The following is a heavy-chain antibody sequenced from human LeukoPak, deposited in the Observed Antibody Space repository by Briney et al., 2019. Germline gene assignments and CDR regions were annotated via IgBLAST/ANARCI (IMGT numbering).Heavy chain of an antibody. CDR1: GFTFTTFW. Sequence: PGGSLRLSCAASGFTFTTFWMNWVRQAPGEGLVWVSLINTNGRTTTYADSVKGRFTISRDNAKNTLYLQMNSLRAEDTAVYYCARDLHGSPDWWGQGTLVIVSS. J-gene: IGHJ4*02. CDR3: ARDLHGSPDW. D-gene: IGHD2-2*03. CDR2: INTNGRTT. V-gene: IGHV3-74*01.